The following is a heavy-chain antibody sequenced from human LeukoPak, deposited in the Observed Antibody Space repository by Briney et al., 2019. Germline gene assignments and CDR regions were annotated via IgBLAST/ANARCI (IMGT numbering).Heavy chain of an antibody. J-gene: IGHJ4*02. Sequence: PSETLSLTCTVSGGSVRNGNFYWNWIRQPPGKELEWLGYIYHAGSTNYNPSLKSRVTISVDKSKNQFSLKLSSVTAADTAVYYCARLTTLYSSSWYGYWGQGTLVTVSS. CDR1: GGSVRNGNFY. CDR3: ARLTTLYSSSWYGY. CDR2: IYHAGST. D-gene: IGHD6-13*01. V-gene: IGHV4-61*01.